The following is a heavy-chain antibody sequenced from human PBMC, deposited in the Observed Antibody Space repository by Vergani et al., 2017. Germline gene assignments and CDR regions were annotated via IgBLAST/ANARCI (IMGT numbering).Heavy chain of an antibody. CDR1: GFTFSRYW. D-gene: IGHD2-2*01. V-gene: IGHV3-7*03. Sequence: EVQLVESGGGLVQPGGSLRLSCVASGFTFSRYWMTWVRQAPGKGLEGVAKIKQDGSEKYYVDTVKGRFTMARDNAKNSVYLQTNSLRAEDTAVYYCTRGDCSTSSCLFDYWGQGTLVTGSS. CDR3: TRGDCSTSSCLFDY. J-gene: IGHJ4*02. CDR2: IKQDGSEK.